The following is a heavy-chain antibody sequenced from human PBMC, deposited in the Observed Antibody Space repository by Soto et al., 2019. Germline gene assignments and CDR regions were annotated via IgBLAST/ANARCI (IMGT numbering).Heavy chain of an antibody. CDR1: GGSISSYC. D-gene: IGHD6-13*01. CDR3: ARGPGYSSSWRARKFDY. CDR2: IYYSGST. Sequence: PSETLSLTCTVSGGSISSYCWSWIRQPPGKGLEWIGYIYYSGSTNYNPSLKSRVTISVDTSKNQFSLKLSSVTAADTAVYYCARGPGYSSSWRARKFDYWGQGTLVTVSS. J-gene: IGHJ4*02. V-gene: IGHV4-59*01.